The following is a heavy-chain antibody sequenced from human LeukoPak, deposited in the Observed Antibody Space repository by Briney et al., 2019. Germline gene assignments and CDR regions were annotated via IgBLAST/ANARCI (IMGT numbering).Heavy chain of an antibody. J-gene: IGHJ4*02. D-gene: IGHD3-22*01. Sequence: GGSLRLSCAASGFTFSSYGMSWVRQAPGKGLEWVSAISGSGGSTYYADSVKGRFTISRDNSKNTLYLQMNSLRAEDTAVYYCAKDELDYYDSSGYFGYWGQGTLVTVSS. V-gene: IGHV3-23*01. CDR3: AKDELDYYDSSGYFGY. CDR1: GFTFSSYG. CDR2: ISGSGGST.